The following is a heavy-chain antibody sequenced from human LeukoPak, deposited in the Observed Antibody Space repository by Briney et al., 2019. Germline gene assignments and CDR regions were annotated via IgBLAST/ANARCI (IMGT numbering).Heavy chain of an antibody. J-gene: IGHJ6*03. Sequence: GRSLRLSCAASGFTFSSYAMHWVRQAPGKGLEWVAVISYDGSNKYYADSVKGRFTISRDNSKNTLYLQMNSLRAEDTAVYYCAREFRVGSSRLYYYYMDVWGKGTTVTVSS. CDR2: ISYDGSNK. CDR1: GFTFSSYA. V-gene: IGHV3-30*01. D-gene: IGHD1-26*01. CDR3: AREFRVGSSRLYYYYMDV.